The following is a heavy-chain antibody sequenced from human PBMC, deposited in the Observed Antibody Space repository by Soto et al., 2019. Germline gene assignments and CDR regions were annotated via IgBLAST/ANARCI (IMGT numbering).Heavy chain of an antibody. CDR3: AIDRGWFGELLEYYFDY. D-gene: IGHD3-10*01. CDR2: ISSSSSTI. J-gene: IGHJ4*02. CDR1: GFTFSSYS. V-gene: IGHV3-48*01. Sequence: EVQLVESGGGLVQPGGSLRLSCAASGFTFSSYSMNWVRQAPGKGLEWVSYISSSSSTIYYADSVKGRFTISRDNAKHSLYLQINSLRAEDTAVYYCAIDRGWFGELLEYYFDYWGQGTLVTVSS.